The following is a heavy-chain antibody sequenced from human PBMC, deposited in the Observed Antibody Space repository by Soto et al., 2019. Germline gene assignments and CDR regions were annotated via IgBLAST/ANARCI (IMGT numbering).Heavy chain of an antibody. CDR3: GRGGGWFFDS. J-gene: IGHJ4*02. D-gene: IGHD6-19*01. CDR1: GSTFGRTW. V-gene: IGHV3-7*01. Sequence: LRLSCAASGSTFGRTWLQWVRQAPGKGPEWVAILNEDGSETYYVDSVKGRFTISRDNARNSLYLEMNSLRDEDTAVYFCGRGGGWFFDSWGQGTLVTVSS. CDR2: LNEDGSET.